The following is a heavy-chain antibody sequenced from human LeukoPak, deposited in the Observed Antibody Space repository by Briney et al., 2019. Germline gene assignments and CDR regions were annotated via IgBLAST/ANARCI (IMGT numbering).Heavy chain of an antibody. V-gene: IGHV4-38-2*01. Sequence: PSETLSLTCAVSGYSISSGYYWGWIRQPPGKGLEWIGSIYHSGSTYYNPSLKSRVTISVDTSKNQFSLKLSSVTAADTAVYYCARSTGPSVVADKAFFDYWGQGTLVTVSS. CDR1: GYSISSGYY. D-gene: IGHD2-15*01. J-gene: IGHJ4*02. CDR3: ARSTGPSVVADKAFFDY. CDR2: IYHSGST.